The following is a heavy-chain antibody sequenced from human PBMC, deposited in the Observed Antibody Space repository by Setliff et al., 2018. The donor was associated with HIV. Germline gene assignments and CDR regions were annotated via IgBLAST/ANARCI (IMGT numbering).Heavy chain of an antibody. CDR2: TYYSGST. D-gene: IGHD5-18*01. CDR3: ARVFVDTAVLRVLEYYFDS. Sequence: PSETLSLTCTVSGDSISSGDYYWSWIRQPPGKGLEWIGNTYYSGSTYYNPSLKSRVTISVDTSKNQFSLRMRSVTAADTAVYYCARVFVDTAVLRVLEYYFDSWGRGTLVTVSS. CDR1: GDSISSGDYY. J-gene: IGHJ4*02. V-gene: IGHV4-30-4*08.